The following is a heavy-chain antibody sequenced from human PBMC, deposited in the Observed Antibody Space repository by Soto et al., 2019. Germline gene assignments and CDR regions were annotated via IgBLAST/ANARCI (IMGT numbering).Heavy chain of an antibody. V-gene: IGHV3-30-3*01. J-gene: IGHJ4*02. D-gene: IGHD3-16*01. CDR1: GFTFSSYA. Sequence: VQLVESGGGVVQPGRSLRLSCAASGFTFSSYAMHWVRQAPGKGLEWVAVISYDGSNKYYADSVKGRFTISRDNSKNTLYQQMNSLRAEDTAVYYCARAYEGDYFDYWGQGTLVTVSS. CDR3: ARAYEGDYFDY. CDR2: ISYDGSNK.